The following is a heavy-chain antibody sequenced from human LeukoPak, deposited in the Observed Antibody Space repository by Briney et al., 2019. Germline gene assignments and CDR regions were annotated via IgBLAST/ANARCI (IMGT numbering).Heavy chain of an antibody. CDR1: GGSISSSSYY. J-gene: IGHJ6*02. V-gene: IGHV4-39*07. Sequence: PSETLSLTCTVSGGSISSSSYYWGWIRQPPGKGLEWIGSIYYSGSTYYNPSLKSRVTISVDTSKNQFSLKLSSVTAADTAVYYCARVDTAMVVYYYGMDDWGQGTTVTVSS. CDR3: ARVDTAMVVYYYGMDD. CDR2: IYYSGST. D-gene: IGHD5-18*01.